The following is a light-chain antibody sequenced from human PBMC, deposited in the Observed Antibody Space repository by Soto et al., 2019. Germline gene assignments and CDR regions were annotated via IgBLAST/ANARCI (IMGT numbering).Light chain of an antibody. V-gene: IGKV3-15*01. CDR3: QQYYDWPIT. J-gene: IGKJ5*01. CDR1: QSVSST. CDR2: EAS. Sequence: EIVMTQSPATLSVSRGERATLSCRASQSVSSTLAWYQQKPGQAPRLLIYEASTRATGLPARFSGSGSGTEFTLTISSLQSEDFAVYYCQQYYDWPITFGQGTRLEIK.